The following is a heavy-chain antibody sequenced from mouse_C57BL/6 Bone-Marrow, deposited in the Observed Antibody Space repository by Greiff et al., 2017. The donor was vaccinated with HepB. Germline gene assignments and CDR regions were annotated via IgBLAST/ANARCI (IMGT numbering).Heavy chain of an antibody. Sequence: EVQLVESGGGLVQPKGSLKLSCAASGFSFNTYAMNWVRQAPGKGLEWVARIRSKSNNYATYYADSVKDRFTISRDDSESMLYLQMNNLKTEDTAMYYCVRHEDYGSSYSFDYWGQGTTLTVSS. J-gene: IGHJ2*01. CDR3: VRHEDYGSSYSFDY. V-gene: IGHV10-1*01. CDR2: IRSKSNNYAT. D-gene: IGHD1-1*01. CDR1: GFSFNTYA.